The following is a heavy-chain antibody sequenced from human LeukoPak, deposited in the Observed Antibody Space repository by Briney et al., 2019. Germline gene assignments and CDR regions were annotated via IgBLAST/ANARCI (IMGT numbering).Heavy chain of an antibody. J-gene: IGHJ1*01. Sequence: SETLSLTCTVSGGSISSYYWSWIRQPPGKGLEWIGYIYYSGSTNYNPSLKSRVTISVDTSKNQFSLKLSSVTAADTAVYYCARSFGLDPDYGDYDRGYFQHWGQGTLVTVSS. CDR3: ARSFGLDPDYGDYDRGYFQH. D-gene: IGHD4-17*01. CDR1: GGSISSYY. CDR2: IYYSGST. V-gene: IGHV4-59*01.